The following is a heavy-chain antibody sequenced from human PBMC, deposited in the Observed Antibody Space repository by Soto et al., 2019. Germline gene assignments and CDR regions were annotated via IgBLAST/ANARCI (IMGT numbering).Heavy chain of an antibody. D-gene: IGHD2-21*02. CDR3: AAHLYCGNDCYQAALNT. J-gene: IGHJ3*01. CDR2: ISYDGRNI. Sequence: QLVESGGGVVQPGRSLRLTCAGSGFTFSLFAMHWVRRAPGKGLEWVTVISYDGRNIYYADSVMGRFTISRDNSKNTVYLQMNNRRSEDTAVYYCAAHLYCGNDCYQAALNTWGHGTVVTVSS. CDR1: GFTFSLFA. V-gene: IGHV3-30-3*01.